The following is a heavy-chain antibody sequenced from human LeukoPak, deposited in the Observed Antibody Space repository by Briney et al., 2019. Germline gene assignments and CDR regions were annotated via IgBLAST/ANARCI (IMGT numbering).Heavy chain of an antibody. J-gene: IGHJ4*02. CDR2: FSTTGST. CDR3: ARAVAGSLYYFDY. CDR1: GDSISNFY. Sequence: SETLSLTCIVSGDSISNFYWSWIRPPAGRGLDWIGRFSTTGSTRYNPSLKSRPNMSVDTSKNLFSLKLSSVTATDTAVYYCARAVAGSLYYFDYGGQGTLDTVSS. D-gene: IGHD6-19*01. V-gene: IGHV4-4*07.